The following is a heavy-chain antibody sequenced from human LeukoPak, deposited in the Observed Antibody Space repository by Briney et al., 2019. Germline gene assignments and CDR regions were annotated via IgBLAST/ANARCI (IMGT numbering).Heavy chain of an antibody. Sequence: ASVKVSCKASGGTFSSYAISWVRQAPGQGLEWMGGIIPIFGTANYAQKFQGRVTITTDESTSTAYMELSSLRSEDTAVYYCARGGGYSYGTGFDYWGQGTLVTVSS. CDR1: GGTFSSYA. D-gene: IGHD5-18*01. CDR3: ARGGGYSYGTGFDY. J-gene: IGHJ4*02. CDR2: IIPIFGTA. V-gene: IGHV1-69*05.